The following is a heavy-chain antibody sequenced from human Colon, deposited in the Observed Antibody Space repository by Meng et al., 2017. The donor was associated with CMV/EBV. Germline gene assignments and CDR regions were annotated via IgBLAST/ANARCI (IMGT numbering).Heavy chain of an antibody. D-gene: IGHD3-3*01. CDR1: GFTFNAYA. CDR3: VRDGVTPDY. J-gene: IGHJ4*02. V-gene: IGHV3-11*01. CDR2: MTNSGKTI. Sequence: GGSLRLSCGASGFTFNAYAMAWVRQAPGKGLEWLSYMTNSGKTITYADSVKGRFTISRDNAKNSLYLDMNSLRVEDTAMYYCVRDGVTPDYWGQGTLVTVSS.